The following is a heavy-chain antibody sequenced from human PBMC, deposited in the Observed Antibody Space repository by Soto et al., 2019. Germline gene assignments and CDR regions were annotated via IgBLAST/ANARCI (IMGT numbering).Heavy chain of an antibody. J-gene: IGHJ4*02. CDR3: ARDPATGERGYFDY. V-gene: IGHV1-2*04. CDR2: INPNSGGT. D-gene: IGHD7-27*01. Sequence: ASVKVSCKASGYTFTGYYMHWVRQAPGQGLEWMGWINPNSGGTNYAQKFQGWVTMNKDTSIRTADMEMSRRRSDDAAVYYGARDPATGERGYFDYWGQGTLVTVSS. CDR1: GYTFTGYY.